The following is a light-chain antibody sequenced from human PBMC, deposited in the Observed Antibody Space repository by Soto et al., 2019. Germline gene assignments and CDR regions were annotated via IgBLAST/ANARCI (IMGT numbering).Light chain of an antibody. CDR3: HQYKSYPYT. J-gene: IGKJ2*01. CDR2: QAS. Sequence: DIQMTQSPSTLSASVGDRVTITGRASQSISSWLAWYQQKPGKAHKLLIYQASSLETGVPSRFSGSASGTDFTLTIRILQPDDFATYFCHQYKSYPYTFGQETKVEIK. CDR1: QSISSW. V-gene: IGKV1-5*03.